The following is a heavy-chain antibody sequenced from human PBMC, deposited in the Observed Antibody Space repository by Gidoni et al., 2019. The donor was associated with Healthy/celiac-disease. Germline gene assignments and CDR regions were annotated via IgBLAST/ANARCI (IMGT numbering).Heavy chain of an antibody. D-gene: IGHD2-21*02. CDR2: INHSGST. CDR1: GGPFSGYS. V-gene: IGHV4-34*01. CDR3: ARKAYCGGDCYGWFDP. Sequence: QVQLQPWGPGLLKPSETLSLTCAVYGGPFSGYSWSWILQPPGKGLERIGEINHSGSTNYNPSLKSRVTISVDTSKNQFSLKLSSVTAADTAVYYCARKAYCGGDCYGWFDPWGQGTLVTVSS. J-gene: IGHJ5*02.